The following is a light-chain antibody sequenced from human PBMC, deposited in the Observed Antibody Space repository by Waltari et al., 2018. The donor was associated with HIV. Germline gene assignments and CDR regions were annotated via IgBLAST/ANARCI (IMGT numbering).Light chain of an antibody. Sequence: SYELTQPPSVSVSPGQTARITCSGDVLAKKYARWFQQKPGQAPVLVIYKDSGRPSGVPGRFSGSSLGTTVTLTISGAQVEDEADYYCYSAADNNLGVFGGGTKLTVL. CDR1: VLAKKY. CDR2: KDS. V-gene: IGLV3-27*01. J-gene: IGLJ3*02. CDR3: YSAADNNLGV.